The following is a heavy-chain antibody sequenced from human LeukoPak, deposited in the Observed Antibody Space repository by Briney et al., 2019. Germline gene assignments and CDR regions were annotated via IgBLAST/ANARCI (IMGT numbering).Heavy chain of an antibody. CDR2: INPSGGST. J-gene: IGHJ4*02. V-gene: IGHV1-46*01. Sequence: ASVKVSCKASGYTFTSYYMHWVRQAPGQGLEWMGIINPSGGSTSYAQKFQGRVTMTRDMSTSTVYMEVSSLRSEDTAVYYCARGTYYYGSGSYYHRLDYWGQGTLVTVSS. CDR3: ARGTYYYGSGSYYHRLDY. CDR1: GYTFTSYY. D-gene: IGHD3-10*01.